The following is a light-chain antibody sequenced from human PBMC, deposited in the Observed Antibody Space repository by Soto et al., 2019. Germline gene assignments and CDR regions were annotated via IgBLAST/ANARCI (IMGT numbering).Light chain of an antibody. J-gene: IGKJ1*01. CDR2: AAS. CDR1: QNIKTY. V-gene: IGKV1-39*01. Sequence: DIQMTQSPSSLSASVGDSVTITCRSSQNIKTYLNWYQQKPGKAPNLLIYAASSLHSGVPSRFSGSGSGTDFTLTISSLQPEDFATYYCQQSFSSPPWTFGPGTKVDI. CDR3: QQSFSSPPWT.